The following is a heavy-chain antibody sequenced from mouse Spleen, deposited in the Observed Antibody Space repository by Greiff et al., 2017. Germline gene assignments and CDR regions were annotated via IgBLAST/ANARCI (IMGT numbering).Heavy chain of an antibody. Sequence: QVQLKESGAELVKPGASVKLSCKASGYTFTEYTIHWVKQRSGQGLEWIGWFYPGSGSIKYNEKFKDKATLTADKSSSTVYMELSRLTSEDSAVYFCARHEDGGANWDSWFAYWGQGTLVTVSA. CDR3: ARHEDGGANWDSWFAY. D-gene: IGHD4-1*01. CDR2: FYPGSGSI. CDR1: GYTFTEYT. V-gene: IGHV1-62-2*01. J-gene: IGHJ3*01.